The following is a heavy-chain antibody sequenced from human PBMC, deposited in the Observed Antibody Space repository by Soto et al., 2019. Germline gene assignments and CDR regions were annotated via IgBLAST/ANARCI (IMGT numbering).Heavy chain of an antibody. J-gene: IGHJ6*02. CDR1: GGSFSGYY. V-gene: IGHV4-34*01. CDR3: ARGRSSSSQKKYYYYYYGMDV. D-gene: IGHD6-6*01. Sequence: SETLSLTCAVYGGSFSGYYWSWIRQPPGKGLEWIGEINHSGSTNYNPSLKSRVTISVDTSKNQFSLKLSSVTAADTAVYYCARGRSSSSQKKYYYYYYGMDVWGQGTTVTVSS. CDR2: INHSGST.